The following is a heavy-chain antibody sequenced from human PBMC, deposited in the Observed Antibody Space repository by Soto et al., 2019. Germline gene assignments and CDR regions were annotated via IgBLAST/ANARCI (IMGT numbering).Heavy chain of an antibody. J-gene: IGHJ5*02. CDR3: AHSQDRRGDTCSWVTGWFDP. V-gene: IGHV2-5*02. D-gene: IGHD2-15*01. Sequence: QITLKESGPTLVKPTQTLTLTCTFSGFSLSTIGVGVGWIRQPPGKALEWLAVIYWDDDRRYRPSLKSRLSISKDTSKNQVVLTMSNMDPVDTATNSCAHSQDRRGDTCSWVTGWFDPWGQGTLVTVSS. CDR2: IYWDDDR. CDR1: GFSLSTIGVG.